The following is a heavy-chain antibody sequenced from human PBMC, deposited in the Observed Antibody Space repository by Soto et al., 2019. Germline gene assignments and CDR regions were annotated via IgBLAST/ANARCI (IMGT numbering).Heavy chain of an antibody. V-gene: IGHV1-3*01. CDR2: INAGNGKT. J-gene: IGHJ4*02. D-gene: IGHD6-19*01. Sequence: QVQLVQSGAEVKQPGASVKVSCRASGYTFTNYAIHWVRLGPGQRLEWMGWINAGNGKTKYSQKFQGRVTITRDTSASTAYMELSSLRSEDTAVYYCARDGAVAGNTNFDYWGQGTLVTVSS. CDR1: GYTFTNYA. CDR3: ARDGAVAGNTNFDY.